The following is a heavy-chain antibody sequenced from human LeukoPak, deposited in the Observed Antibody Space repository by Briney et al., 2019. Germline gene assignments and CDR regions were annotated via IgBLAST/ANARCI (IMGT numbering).Heavy chain of an antibody. CDR2: IGSSGSTT. D-gene: IGHD2-2*01. Sequence: GGSLRLSCAASGFIFSNYGMSWVRQASGKGLEWVSAIGSSGSTTYYADSVKGRFTISRDNSKNTLYLQMNSLRAEDTAVYYCGRDGVPAAADYWGQGTLVTVSS. J-gene: IGHJ4*02. CDR1: GFIFSNYG. CDR3: GRDGVPAAADY. V-gene: IGHV3-23*01.